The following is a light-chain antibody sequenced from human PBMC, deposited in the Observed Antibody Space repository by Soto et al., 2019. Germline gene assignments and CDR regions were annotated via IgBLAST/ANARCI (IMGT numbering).Light chain of an antibody. V-gene: IGKV2-28*01. CDR3: MQALQIRNT. Sequence: DIVMTQSPLSLPVTAGEPASISCKSSQSLLHSNGYNYLDWYVQKPGQSPQVLIYMGSNRASGVPDRFSGSGSGTDFTLKISRVEAEDVGVYFCMQALQIRNTFGQGTKLEIK. CDR1: QSLLHSNGYNY. J-gene: IGKJ2*01. CDR2: MGS.